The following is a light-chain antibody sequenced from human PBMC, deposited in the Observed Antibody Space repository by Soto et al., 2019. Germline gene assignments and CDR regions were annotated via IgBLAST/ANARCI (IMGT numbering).Light chain of an antibody. CDR2: DAS. CDR1: QSISSW. V-gene: IGKV1-5*01. CDR3: QQYNSYSGT. J-gene: IGKJ1*01. Sequence: DIHMTQSPSTLSASVGDRVTITCRASQSISSWLAWYQQKPGKAPKLLIYDASSLESGVPSRFSGSGSGTEFTLTIRSLQPDDFATYYCQQYNSYSGTFGQGTKV.